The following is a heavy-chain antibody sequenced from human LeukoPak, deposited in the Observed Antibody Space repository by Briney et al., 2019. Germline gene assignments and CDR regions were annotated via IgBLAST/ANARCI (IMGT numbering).Heavy chain of an antibody. CDR3: ATWPLWSGYIFDY. CDR1: GYTLTELS. Sequence: ASVKVSCKVSGYTLTELSMHWVRQAPGKGLEWMGGFDPEDGETIYAQKFQGRVTMTEGTSTDTAYMELSSLRSEDTAVYYCATWPLWSGYIFDYWGQGTLVTVSS. J-gene: IGHJ4*02. D-gene: IGHD3-3*01. CDR2: FDPEDGET. V-gene: IGHV1-24*01.